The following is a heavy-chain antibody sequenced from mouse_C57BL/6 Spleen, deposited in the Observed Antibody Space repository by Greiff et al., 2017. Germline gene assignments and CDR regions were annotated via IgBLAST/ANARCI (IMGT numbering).Heavy chain of an antibody. J-gene: IGHJ3*01. V-gene: IGHV5-6*01. D-gene: IGHD2-4*01. CDR3: ARLFYDYDGAWFAY. Sequence: EVKLVESGGDLVKPGGSLKLSCAASGFTFSSYGMSWVRQTPDKRLEWVATISSGGSYTYYPDSVKGRFTISRDNAKNTLYLQMSSLKSEDTAMYYCARLFYDYDGAWFAYWGQGTLVTVSA. CDR1: GFTFSSYG. CDR2: ISSGGSYT.